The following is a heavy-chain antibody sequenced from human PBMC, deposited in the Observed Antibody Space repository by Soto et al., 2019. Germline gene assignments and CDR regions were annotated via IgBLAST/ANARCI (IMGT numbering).Heavy chain of an antibody. CDR1: GGTFSSYA. V-gene: IGHV1-69*13. CDR3: ARQGFGALHGLVDV. J-gene: IGHJ6*02. Sequence: SVKVSCKASGGTFSSYAISWVRQAPGQGLEWMGGIIPIFGTANYAQKFQGRVTITADESTSTAYMELTSVTATDTGVYYCARQGFGALHGLVDVWAQGTTVTVSS. D-gene: IGHD3-10*01. CDR2: IIPIFGTA.